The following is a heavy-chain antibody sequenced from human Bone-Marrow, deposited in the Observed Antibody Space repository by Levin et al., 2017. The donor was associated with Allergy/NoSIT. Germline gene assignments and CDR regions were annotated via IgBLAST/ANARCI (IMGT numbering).Heavy chain of an antibody. V-gene: IGHV3-23*01. J-gene: IGHJ4*02. D-gene: IGHD5-12*01. CDR2: ISGSGGST. CDR3: AKERDQATTHFDY. Sequence: GESLKISCAASGFTFSSYAMSWVRQAPGKGLEWVSAISGSGGSTYYADSVKGRFTISRDNSKNTLYLQMNSLRAEDTAVYYCAKERDQATTHFDYWGQGTLVTVSS. CDR1: GFTFSSYA.